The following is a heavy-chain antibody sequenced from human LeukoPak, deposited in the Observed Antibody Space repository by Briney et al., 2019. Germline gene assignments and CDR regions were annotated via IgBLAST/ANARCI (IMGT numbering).Heavy chain of an antibody. CDR1: GFTFNNYA. Sequence: GGSLRLSCAASGFTFNNYAVHWVRQAPGKGLEWVAVISYHASNKYYADSVKGRFTISRDNSKSTVYLQMNSLRAEDTAVYYCAKDLYYYDSSGMFDYWGQGTLVTVSS. V-gene: IGHV3-30-3*01. D-gene: IGHD3-22*01. J-gene: IGHJ4*02. CDR3: AKDLYYYDSSGMFDY. CDR2: ISYHASNK.